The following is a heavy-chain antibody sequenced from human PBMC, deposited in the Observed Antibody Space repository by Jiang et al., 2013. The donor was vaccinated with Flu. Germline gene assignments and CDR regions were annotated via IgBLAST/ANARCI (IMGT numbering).Heavy chain of an antibody. CDR3: AKDLEYYFDY. Sequence: FTISRDNSKNTLYLQMNSLRAEDTAVYYCAKDLEYYFDYWGQGTLVTVSS. D-gene: IGHD3-3*01. V-gene: IGHV3-30*02. J-gene: IGHJ4*02.